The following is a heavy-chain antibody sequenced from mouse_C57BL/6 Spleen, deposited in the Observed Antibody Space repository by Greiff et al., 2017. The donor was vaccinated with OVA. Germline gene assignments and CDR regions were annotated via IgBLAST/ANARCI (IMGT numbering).Heavy chain of an antibody. CDR2: IYPGSGST. V-gene: IGHV1-55*01. Sequence: QVQLQQPGAELVKPGASVKMSCKASGYTFTSYWITWVKQRPGQGLEWIGDIYPGSGSTNYNEKFKSKATLTVDTSSSTAYMQLSSLTSEDSSVYYCARDYYGSSYYFDYWGQGTTLTVSS. CDR3: ARDYYGSSYYFDY. CDR1: GYTFTSYW. D-gene: IGHD1-1*01. J-gene: IGHJ2*01.